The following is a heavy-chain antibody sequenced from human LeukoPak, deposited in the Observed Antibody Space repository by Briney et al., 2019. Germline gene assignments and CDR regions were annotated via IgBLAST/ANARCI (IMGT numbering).Heavy chain of an antibody. Sequence: PGGSLRLSCAASGFTFSNYGMSWVRQAPGKGLEWVASIKQDGSEKFYVDSVMGRFTISRDNVKNSLYLQMNSLRADDTALYYCVVTSGRSGGIWGQGALVTVSS. CDR3: VVTSGRSGGI. CDR2: IKQDGSEK. D-gene: IGHD3-10*01. CDR1: GFTFSNYG. J-gene: IGHJ4*02. V-gene: IGHV3-7*03.